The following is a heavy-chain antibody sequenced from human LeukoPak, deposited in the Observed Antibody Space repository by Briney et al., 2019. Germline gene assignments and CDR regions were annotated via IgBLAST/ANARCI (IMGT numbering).Heavy chain of an antibody. CDR2: IYTNGWT. J-gene: IGHJ5*02. CDR3: ARGGGWNAFDP. D-gene: IGHD1-1*01. CDR1: AGTINTDLYY. Sequence: SQTLSLTCTVSAGTINTDLYYWTWIRQPAGKGLEWIGRIYTNGWTDYNPSLKSRVTMSVDTSKNQFSLKLSFVTSADTALYYCARGGGWNAFDPWGHGTLVTVFS. V-gene: IGHV4-61*02.